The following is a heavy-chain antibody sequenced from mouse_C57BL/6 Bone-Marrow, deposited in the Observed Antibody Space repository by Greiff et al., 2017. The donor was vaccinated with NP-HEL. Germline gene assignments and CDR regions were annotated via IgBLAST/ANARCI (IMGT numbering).Heavy chain of an antibody. J-gene: IGHJ3*01. CDR1: GFTFSSYA. Sequence: EVHLVESGGGLVKPGGSLKLSCAASGFTFSSYAMSWVRQTPEKRLEWVATISDGGSYTYYPDNVKGRFTLSRDNAKNNLYLQMSHLKSEDTAMYYCARYSWFAYWGQGTLVTVSA. CDR3: ARYSWFAY. CDR2: ISDGGSYT. V-gene: IGHV5-4*01.